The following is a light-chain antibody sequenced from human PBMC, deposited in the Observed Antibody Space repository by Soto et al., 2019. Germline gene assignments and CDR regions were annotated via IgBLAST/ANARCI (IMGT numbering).Light chain of an antibody. Sequence: QSVLTQPPSVSGAPGQRVTISCTGSSSNIGAGYDVHWYQQLPGKAQKLLIYDNTNRPSGVPDRFSGSKSGTSASLAITGLQAEDETDYYCQSYDSSLSGYVFGTGTKVTVL. CDR1: SSNIGAGYD. V-gene: IGLV1-40*01. J-gene: IGLJ1*01. CDR2: DNT. CDR3: QSYDSSLSGYV.